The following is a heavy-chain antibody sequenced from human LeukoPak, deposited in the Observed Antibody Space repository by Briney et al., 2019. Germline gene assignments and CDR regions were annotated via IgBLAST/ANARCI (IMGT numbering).Heavy chain of an antibody. CDR3: ARYCTFRTCSGTKFDY. V-gene: IGHV3-7*01. Sequence: GGSLRLSCTASEMTFSSYWMSWVRQAPGKGLEWVANIKPDGSEKYYLDSVKGRFTFSRDNAKNSLYLQMNSLRAEDTAVYFCARYCTFRTCSGTKFDYWGQGPLVTVSS. J-gene: IGHJ4*02. CDR1: EMTFSSYW. CDR2: IKPDGSEK. D-gene: IGHD1-1*01.